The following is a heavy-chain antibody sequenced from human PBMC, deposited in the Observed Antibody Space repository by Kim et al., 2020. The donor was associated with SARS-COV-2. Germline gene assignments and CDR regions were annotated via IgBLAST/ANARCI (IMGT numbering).Heavy chain of an antibody. CDR3: ARERCSSDNCYNFDC. CDR1: GFTFSDYY. CDR2: ISLSSTYT. Sequence: GGSLRLSCAASGFTFSDYYMSWIRQAPGKGPEWVAYISLSSTYTYYADSVKGRFTISRDNAKNSLYLQMNSLRAEDTAVYYCARERCSSDNCYNFDCWGQGTLVTVFS. J-gene: IGHJ4*02. V-gene: IGHV3-11*06. D-gene: IGHD2-2*02.